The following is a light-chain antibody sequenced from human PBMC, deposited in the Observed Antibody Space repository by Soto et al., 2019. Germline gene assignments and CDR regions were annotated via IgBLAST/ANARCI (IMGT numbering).Light chain of an antibody. CDR2: EVS. CDR1: SSDVGGYNS. CDR3: SSYADSNNLYV. Sequence: QSALTQPPSASGSPGQSVTISCTGTSSDVGGYNSVSWYQQHPGKAPKLMIYEVSKRPSGVPDRFSGSKSGNTASLTVSGLQAEDEADYYCSSYADSNNLYVFGTGTKLTVL. V-gene: IGLV2-8*01. J-gene: IGLJ1*01.